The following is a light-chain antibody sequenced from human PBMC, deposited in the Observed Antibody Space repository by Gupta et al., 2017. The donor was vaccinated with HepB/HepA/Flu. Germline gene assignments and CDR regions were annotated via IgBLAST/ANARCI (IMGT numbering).Light chain of an antibody. J-gene: IGLJ2*01. CDR1: NIGSKN. CDR2: RDS. V-gene: IGLV3-9*01. Sequence: SYELTQPLSVSVALGQTARITCGGNNIGSKNVHWYQQTPAQAPVLLIYRDSNRPSAIPERFSGSNSGTTATLTTSRAQAGEEADYYCQGWDTTTDNVVFGGGTKLTVL. CDR3: QGWDTTTDNVV.